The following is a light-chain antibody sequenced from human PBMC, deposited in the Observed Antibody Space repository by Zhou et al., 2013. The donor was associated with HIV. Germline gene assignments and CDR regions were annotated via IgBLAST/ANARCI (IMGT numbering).Light chain of an antibody. J-gene: IGKJ4*02. Sequence: DIQMTQSPSSLSASVGDRVTITCRASQSISSYLNWYQQKPGKAPKLLIYAASSLQSGVPSRFSGSGSGTDFTLTISSLQPEDFATYYCQQSYSTPXYSFGGRNEVE. CDR1: QSISSY. V-gene: IGKV1-39*01. CDR3: QQSYSTPXYS. CDR2: AAS.